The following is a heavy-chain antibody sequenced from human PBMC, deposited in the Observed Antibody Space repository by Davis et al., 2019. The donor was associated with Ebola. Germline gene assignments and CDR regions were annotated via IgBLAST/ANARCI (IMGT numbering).Heavy chain of an antibody. CDR1: GGSISSYY. V-gene: IGHV4-59*01. CDR3: ARGGYSYGYFIVDY. Sequence: GSLRLSCAVSGGSISSYYWSWIRQPPGKGLEWIGYIYYSGSTNYNPSLKSRVTISVDTSKNQFSLKLSSVTAADTAVYYCARGGYSYGYFIVDYWGQGTLVTVSS. CDR2: IYYSGST. D-gene: IGHD5-18*01. J-gene: IGHJ4*02.